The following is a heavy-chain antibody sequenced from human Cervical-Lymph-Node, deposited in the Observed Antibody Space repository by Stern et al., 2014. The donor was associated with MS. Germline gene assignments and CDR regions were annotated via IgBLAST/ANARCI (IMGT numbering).Heavy chain of an antibody. CDR2: INHSGNT. J-gene: IGHJ5*02. Sequence: QVQLQQWGAGLLKPSETLSFTCGVYGGAFSGYHWSWIRQSPGKGLEWIGEINHSGNTNYNPSLESRVTISEDTAKKPFSLKLRSVTAADTAVYYCAKPANGNWFDPWGQGTLVTVSS. V-gene: IGHV4-34*01. CDR3: AKPANGNWFDP. D-gene: IGHD1-1*01. CDR1: GGAFSGYH.